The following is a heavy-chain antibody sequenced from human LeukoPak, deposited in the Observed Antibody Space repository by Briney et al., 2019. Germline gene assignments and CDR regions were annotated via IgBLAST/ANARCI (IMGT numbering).Heavy chain of an antibody. CDR2: ISWNSGSI. J-gene: IGHJ3*02. CDR3: AKPLSSGWYTNAFDI. D-gene: IGHD6-19*01. Sequence: PGGSLRLSCAASGFTFEDYAMHWVRQAPGKGLEWVSGISWNSGSIGYADSVKGRFTISRDNAKNSLYLQMNSLRAEDTALYYCAKPLSSGWYTNAFDIWGQGTMVTVSS. V-gene: IGHV3-9*01. CDR1: GFTFEDYA.